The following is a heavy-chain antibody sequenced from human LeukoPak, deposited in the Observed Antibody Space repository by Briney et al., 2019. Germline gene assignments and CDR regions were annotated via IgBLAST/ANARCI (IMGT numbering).Heavy chain of an antibody. CDR3: ARGGETTDYYYGMDV. J-gene: IGHJ6*02. Sequence: PGGSLRLSCAASGFTFRDFAMNWVRQAPGKGLEWIGEINHSGSTNYNPSLKSRVTISVDTSKNQFSLKLSSVTAADTAVYYCARGGETTDYYYGMDVWGQGTTVTVSS. CDR2: INHSGST. V-gene: IGHV4-34*01. CDR1: GFTFRDFA. D-gene: IGHD4-11*01.